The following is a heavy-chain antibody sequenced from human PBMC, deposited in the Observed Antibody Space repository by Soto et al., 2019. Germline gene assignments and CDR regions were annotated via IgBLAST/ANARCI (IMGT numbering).Heavy chain of an antibody. CDR2: ISGSGGTT. D-gene: IGHD3-22*01. Sequence: EVQLLESGGGLVQPGGSLRLSCAASGFTFNNHAMSWVRRAPGKGLEWVSAISGSGGTTYYADSLKGRITISRDTSRNTLYLQMNSLRAEDTAVYYCARQFDYDSSGYYYAYWGQGTLVTVSS. CDR3: ARQFDYDSSGYYYAY. V-gene: IGHV3-23*01. CDR1: GFTFNNHA. J-gene: IGHJ4*02.